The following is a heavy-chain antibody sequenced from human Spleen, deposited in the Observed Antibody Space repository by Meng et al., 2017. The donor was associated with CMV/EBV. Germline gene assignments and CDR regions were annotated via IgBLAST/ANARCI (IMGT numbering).Heavy chain of an antibody. CDR1: GFTFSSYA. CDR2: ISSNGGST. CDR3: ARYPFYVDYVGDYYHGMDV. V-gene: IGHV3-64*02. J-gene: IGHJ6*02. D-gene: IGHD4-17*01. Sequence: GGSLRLSCAVSGFTFSSYAMHWVRQAPGKGLVYVSAISSNGGSTYYADSVKGRFTISRDNSKNTLYLQLNSLRAEDTAVYYCARYPFYVDYVGDYYHGMDVWGQGTTVTVSS.